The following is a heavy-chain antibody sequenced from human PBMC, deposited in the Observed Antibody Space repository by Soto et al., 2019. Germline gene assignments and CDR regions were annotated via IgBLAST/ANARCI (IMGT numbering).Heavy chain of an antibody. Sequence: KPSETLSLTCIGSGDSINSTSYYWGWIRQPPGQGLQWIASIYFSGSTYNNPSLKSRLTVSVDTSKSQFSLKLSSVTAADTALYYCARQSILAAGTFVEHWGQGSLVPV. CDR3: ARQSILAAGTFVEH. CDR1: GDSINSTSYY. CDR2: IYFSGST. D-gene: IGHD6-13*01. J-gene: IGHJ1*01. V-gene: IGHV4-39*01.